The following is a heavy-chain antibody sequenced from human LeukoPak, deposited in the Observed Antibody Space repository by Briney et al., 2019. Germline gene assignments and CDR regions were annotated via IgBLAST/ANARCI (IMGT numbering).Heavy chain of an antibody. D-gene: IGHD6-13*01. Sequence: GGSLRLSCAASGINVSSNYMTWIRQAPGKGLEWVSLIYGGDAAYYAEPVRGRSMISRDNLKNTLFLQMNSLRVEDTAVYYCVTSTGQQFIPYDYWGQGTHVTVSS. CDR2: IYGGDAA. CDR1: GINVSSNY. V-gene: IGHV3-66*02. J-gene: IGHJ4*02. CDR3: VTSTGQQFIPYDY.